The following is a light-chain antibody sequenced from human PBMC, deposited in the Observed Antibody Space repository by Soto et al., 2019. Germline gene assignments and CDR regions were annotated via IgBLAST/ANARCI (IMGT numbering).Light chain of an antibody. Sequence: QSVLTQPPSVSAAPGQKVTISCSGSSSNIGNFFVSWYQQLPGTAPKLLIYDSNKRPSEIPDRFSGYKSGTAATLGITGLQPGDYSDYYCGVWDSSLTIYVVGAVTKVTVL. CDR3: GVWDSSLTIYV. J-gene: IGLJ1*01. CDR2: DSN. V-gene: IGLV1-51*01. CDR1: SSNIGNFF.